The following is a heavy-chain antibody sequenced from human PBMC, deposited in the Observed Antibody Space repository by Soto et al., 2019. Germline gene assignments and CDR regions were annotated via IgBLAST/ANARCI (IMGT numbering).Heavy chain of an antibody. CDR2: IWYDGSNK. D-gene: IGHD2-8*01. Sequence: GGSLRLSCAASGFTFSSYGMHWVRQAPGKGLEWVAVIWYDGSNKYYADSVKGRFTISRDNSKNTLYLQMNSLRAEDTAVYYCARDARNGVYNWFDPWGQGTLVTVSS. CDR1: GFTFSSYG. CDR3: ARDARNGVYNWFDP. J-gene: IGHJ5*02. V-gene: IGHV3-33*01.